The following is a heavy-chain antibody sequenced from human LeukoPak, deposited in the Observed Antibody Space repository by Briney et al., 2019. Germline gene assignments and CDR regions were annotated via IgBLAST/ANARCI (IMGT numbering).Heavy chain of an antibody. Sequence: GGSLRLSCAASGFTFSNYAMHWVRQAPGKGLEWVAVISSDGSNKYYTDSVKGRFTISRDNSKNTLYLQMNSLRAEDTAVYYCARRTSPTYYDILTGYYFDYWGQGTLVTVSS. D-gene: IGHD3-9*01. CDR1: GFTFSNYA. CDR3: ARRTSPTYYDILTGYYFDY. J-gene: IGHJ4*02. V-gene: IGHV3-30*03. CDR2: ISSDGSNK.